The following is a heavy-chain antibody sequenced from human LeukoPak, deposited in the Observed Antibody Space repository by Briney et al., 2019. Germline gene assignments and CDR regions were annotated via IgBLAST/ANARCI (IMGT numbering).Heavy chain of an antibody. J-gene: IGHJ4*02. V-gene: IGHV3-30*02. CDR2: IWYDASNK. D-gene: IGHD3-16*01. CDR1: GFSFSSYG. CDR3: VRDLLGLPHKYFVS. Sequence: GGSLRLSCATSGFSFSSYGMHWVRQAPGKGLEWVAYIWYDASNKDYASSVKGRFTISRYSSKSTVYLQMNSLRPEDTAVYYCVRDLLGLPHKYFVSWGQGTLVTVSS.